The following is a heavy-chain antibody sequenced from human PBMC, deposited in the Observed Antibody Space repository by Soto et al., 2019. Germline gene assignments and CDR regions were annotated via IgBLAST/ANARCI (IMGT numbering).Heavy chain of an antibody. J-gene: IGHJ6*02. D-gene: IGHD3-10*01. CDR1: GAPFTTNG. V-gene: IGHV1-69*01. CDR2: VSPPFRTS. Sequence: VQLVRSGAEVKSPGSWGKVPCKTAGAPFTTNGFGGWRQPPGHGLEWMGGVSPPFRTSNDARKFQGRISITADASTGTVNMELSSLTSEDTAQYYCARVLYYGSGSYSPYGMDVWGQGTTVTVSS. CDR3: ARVLYYGSGSYSPYGMDV.